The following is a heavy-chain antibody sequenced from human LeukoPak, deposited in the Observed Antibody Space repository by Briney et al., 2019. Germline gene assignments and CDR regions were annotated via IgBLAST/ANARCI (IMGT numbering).Heavy chain of an antibody. Sequence: GGSLRLSCAASGFTFSSYAMSWVRQAPGKGLEWVSGISGSGGSTYYADSVSGRFIISRDSSKNTLYLQMNSLRAEDTALYYCAKARPYYYDTSGYYPDFDYWGQGTLVTVSS. V-gene: IGHV3-23*01. CDR3: AKARPYYYDTSGYYPDFDY. D-gene: IGHD3-22*01. CDR2: ISGSGGST. J-gene: IGHJ4*02. CDR1: GFTFSSYA.